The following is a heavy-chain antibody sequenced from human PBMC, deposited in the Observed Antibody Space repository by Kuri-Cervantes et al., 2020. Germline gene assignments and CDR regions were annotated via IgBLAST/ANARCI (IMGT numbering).Heavy chain of an antibody. D-gene: IGHD1/OR15-1a*01. V-gene: IGHV3-30*03. CDR2: ISYDGSNK. J-gene: IGHJ4*02. CDR1: GLTFSSYS. Sequence: GESLKISCAASGLTFSSYSMNWVRQAPGKGLEWVAVISYDGSNKYYADSVKGRFTISRDNSKNTLYLQMNSLRAEDTAVYYCARDEQCDYWGQGTLVTVSS. CDR3: ARDEQCDY.